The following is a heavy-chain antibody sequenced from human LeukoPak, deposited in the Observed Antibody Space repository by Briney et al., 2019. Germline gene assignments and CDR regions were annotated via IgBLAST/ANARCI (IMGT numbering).Heavy chain of an antibody. CDR1: GFTFSSFW. Sequence: GGSLRLSCAPSGFTFSSFWMSWARQAPGKGREWVANINVDGSEYNYVDSVKGRFTISRDNAKNSLFLQMHSLRAEDTAVYYCVKNIGHETFDYWGQGTLLTVSS. CDR3: VKNIGHETFDY. V-gene: IGHV3-7*03. CDR2: INVDGSEY. J-gene: IGHJ4*02. D-gene: IGHD2/OR15-2a*01.